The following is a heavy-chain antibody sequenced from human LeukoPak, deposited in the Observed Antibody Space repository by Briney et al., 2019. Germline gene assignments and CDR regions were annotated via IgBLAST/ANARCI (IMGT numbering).Heavy chain of an antibody. CDR2: INQDGSKK. Sequence: GGSLRLSCTTSGFTFTDYWMTWVRQAPGKGLEWVANINQDGSKKLYVDSVKGRFTISRDNAKNALYLQMNGLRAEDTGVYFCARGQTLTFWGQGTLVTASS. V-gene: IGHV3-7*01. J-gene: IGHJ4*02. CDR3: ARGQTLTF. CDR1: GFTFTDYW.